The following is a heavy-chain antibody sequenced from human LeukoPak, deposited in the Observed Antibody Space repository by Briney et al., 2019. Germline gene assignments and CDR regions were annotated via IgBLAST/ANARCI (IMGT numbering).Heavy chain of an antibody. CDR3: AKGLQWELPFDY. V-gene: IGHV3-23*01. Sequence: GGSLRLSCAASGFTFSSYAMSWVRQAPGKGLEWLSSISGSGGSTYYADPVKGRFTISRDNSKNMLYVQMNSLRAEDTAVYSCAKGLQWELPFDYWGQGTLVTVSS. J-gene: IGHJ4*02. CDR1: GFTFSSYA. D-gene: IGHD1-26*01. CDR2: ISGSGGST.